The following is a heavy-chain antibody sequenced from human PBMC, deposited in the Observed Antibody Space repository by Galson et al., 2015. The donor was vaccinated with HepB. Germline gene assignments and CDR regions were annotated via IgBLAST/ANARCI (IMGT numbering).Heavy chain of an antibody. J-gene: IGHJ4*02. CDR2: INTGNGNT. CDR1: GYTFTSYA. CDR3: ARGDSSGWYFDY. Sequence: SVKVSCKASGYTFTSYAMHWVRQAPGQRLEWMGWINTGNGNTKYSQKLQGRVTITRDTSASTADMELSSLRSEDTAMCYCARGDSSGWYFDYWGQGTLVTVSS. V-gene: IGHV1-3*04. D-gene: IGHD6-19*01.